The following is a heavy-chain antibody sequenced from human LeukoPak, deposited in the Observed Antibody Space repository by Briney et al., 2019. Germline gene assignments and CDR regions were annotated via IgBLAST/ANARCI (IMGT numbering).Heavy chain of an antibody. CDR2: ISGSGGTT. V-gene: IGHV3-23*01. CDR1: GFTFSSYA. D-gene: IGHD3-22*01. Sequence: GGSLRLSCAASGFTFSSYAMSWVRQAPGKGLEWVSAISGSGGTTYYADSVKGRFTISRDNSKNTLYLQMNSLRAEDTAVYYCAKSSGYYQYYFDSWGQGTLVTVSS. J-gene: IGHJ4*02. CDR3: AKSSGYYQYYFDS.